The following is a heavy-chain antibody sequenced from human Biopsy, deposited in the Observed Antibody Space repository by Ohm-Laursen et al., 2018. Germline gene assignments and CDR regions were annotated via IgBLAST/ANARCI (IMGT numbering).Heavy chain of an antibody. V-gene: IGHV4-59*02. CDR1: GDSVTKYY. Sequence: GTLSLSCTVSGDSVTKYYWSWIRQPPGKGLEWIGHIYYSVMTNYNPSLQSRVSISVDTSRNQVSLTLSSVTAADTAVYYCARDSGILNYGNFKYYHYYGMDVWGQGTKVTVSS. CDR3: ARDSGILNYGNFKYYHYYGMDV. D-gene: IGHD4-11*01. CDR2: IYYSVMT. J-gene: IGHJ6*02.